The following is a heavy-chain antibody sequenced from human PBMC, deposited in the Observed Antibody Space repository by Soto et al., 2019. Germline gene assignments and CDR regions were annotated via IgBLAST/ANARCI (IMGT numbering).Heavy chain of an antibody. D-gene: IGHD2-2*01. CDR1: GGSVSIGSYY. V-gene: IGHV4-61*01. J-gene: IGHJ5*02. Sequence: SETLSLTCTVSGGSVSIGSYYWSWIRQPPGKGLEWIGYIYYSGSTNYNPSLKSRVTISVDTSKNQFSLKLSSVTAADTAVYYCAKARIIVVVPAAPSLLGVNWFDPWGQGTLVTVSS. CDR3: AKARIIVVVPAAPSLLGVNWFDP. CDR2: IYYSGST.